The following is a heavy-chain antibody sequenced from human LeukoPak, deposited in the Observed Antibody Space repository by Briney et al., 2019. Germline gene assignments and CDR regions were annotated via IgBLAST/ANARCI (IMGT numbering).Heavy chain of an antibody. J-gene: IGHJ4*02. CDR3: AKDLLRYCSSTSCLGGIDY. V-gene: IGHV3-23*01. Sequence: GGSLRLSCAASGFTFSSYAMSWVRQAPGKGREWVSGISGSGGSTYYADSVKGRFTISRDNSKNTLYLQMNSLRAEDTAVYYCAKDLLRYCSSTSCLGGIDYWGQGTLVTVSS. D-gene: IGHD2-2*01. CDR1: GFTFSSYA. CDR2: ISGSGGST.